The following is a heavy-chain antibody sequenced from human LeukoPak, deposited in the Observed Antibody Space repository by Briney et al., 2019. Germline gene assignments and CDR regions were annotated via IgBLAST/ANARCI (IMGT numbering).Heavy chain of an antibody. D-gene: IGHD3-22*01. Sequence: VASVKVSCKASGYTFTSYYMHWVRQAPGQGLEWMGIINPSGGSTSYAQKFQGRATMTRDTSTSTVYMELSSLRSEDTAVYYCARDSEHYYDSSGYYYLGYWGQGTLVTVSS. CDR2: INPSGGST. CDR3: ARDSEHYYDSSGYYYLGY. J-gene: IGHJ4*02. CDR1: GYTFTSYY. V-gene: IGHV1-46*01.